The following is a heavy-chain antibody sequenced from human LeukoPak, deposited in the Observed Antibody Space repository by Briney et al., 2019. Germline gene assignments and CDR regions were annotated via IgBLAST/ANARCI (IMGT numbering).Heavy chain of an antibody. D-gene: IGHD1-20*01. CDR1: GFTLGDYG. Sequence: GGSLRLSCAASGFTLGDYGISWVRHAPGKGLEWVAGVNRNGDGTAYGASVKGRFTISRDNAKKSLVLQMDSLRAEDTAVYYCAREYVTGTDLFDYWGQGTLVTVSS. V-gene: IGHV3-20*04. CDR2: VNRNGDGT. CDR3: AREYVTGTDLFDY. J-gene: IGHJ4*02.